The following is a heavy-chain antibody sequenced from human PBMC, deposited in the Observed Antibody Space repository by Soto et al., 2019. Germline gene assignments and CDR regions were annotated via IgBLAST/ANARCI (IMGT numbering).Heavy chain of an antibody. CDR1: GFTFSSYS. D-gene: IGHD2-15*01. Sequence: GGSLRLSCAASGFTFSSYSMNWVRQAPGKGLEWVSSISSSSSYIYYADSVKGRFTISRDNAKNSLYLQMNSLRAEDTAVYYCATPLRGDIVVVVAANGYMDVWGKGTTVTVSS. J-gene: IGHJ6*03. CDR2: ISSSSSYI. V-gene: IGHV3-21*01. CDR3: ATPLRGDIVVVVAANGYMDV.